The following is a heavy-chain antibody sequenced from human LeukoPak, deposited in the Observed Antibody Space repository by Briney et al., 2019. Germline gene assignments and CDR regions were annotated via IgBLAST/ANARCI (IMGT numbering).Heavy chain of an antibody. CDR1: GFIFSNAW. J-gene: IGHJ4*02. CDR3: ITVERWLLSTSPY. CDR2: IKTKTDGWTT. V-gene: IGHV3-15*05. D-gene: IGHD5-24*01. Sequence: GGSLRLSCAASGFIFSNAWMSWVRQAPGKGLEWVGRIKTKTDGWTTDYAAPVKGRFTISRDDSKNTLYLQMNSLKTEDTAVYYCITVERWLLSTSPYWGQGTLVTVSP.